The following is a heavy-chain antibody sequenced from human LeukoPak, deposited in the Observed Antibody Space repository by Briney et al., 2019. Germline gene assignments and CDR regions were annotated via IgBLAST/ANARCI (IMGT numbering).Heavy chain of an antibody. CDR2: TYYSGST. D-gene: IGHD3-22*01. V-gene: IGHV4-59*01. CDR1: GGSISSYY. CDR3: ARSTYYYDLSYYYGMDV. J-gene: IGHJ6*02. Sequence: SETLSLTCTVSGGSISSYYWSWIRQPPGKGLEWIGYTYYSGSTNYNPSLKSRVTISVDTSKNQFSLKLSSVTAADTAVYYCARSTYYYDLSYYYGMDVWGQGTTVTVSS.